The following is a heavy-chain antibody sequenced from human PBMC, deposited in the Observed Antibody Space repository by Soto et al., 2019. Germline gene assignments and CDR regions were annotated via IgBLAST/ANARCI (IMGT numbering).Heavy chain of an antibody. D-gene: IGHD6-13*01. CDR2: ISYDGSNK. CDR1: GFTFSSYA. V-gene: IGHV3-30-3*01. CDR3: ARDRVLSSSWALRNYYYGMDV. Sequence: QVQLVESGGGVVQPGRSLRLSCAASGFTFSSYAMHWVRQAPGKGLEWVAVISYDGSNKYYADSVKGRFTISRDNSKNTLYLQMNSLRAEDTAVYYCARDRVLSSSWALRNYYYGMDVWGQVTTVTVSS. J-gene: IGHJ6*02.